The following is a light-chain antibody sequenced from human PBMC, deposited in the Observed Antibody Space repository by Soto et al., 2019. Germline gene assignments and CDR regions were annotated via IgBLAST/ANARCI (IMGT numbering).Light chain of an antibody. CDR2: AAS. J-gene: IGKJ1*01. V-gene: IGKV1-39*01. CDR1: QSITSY. Sequence: DIQLTQSPSSLSASVGSRVTITCRASQSITSYLNWYQQKPGKAPKLLIYAASTLQSGVPSGFSGSGSGTDFTLTISSLQPEDFTVYFCQQSYTTPRTFGQGTKVEMK. CDR3: QQSYTTPRT.